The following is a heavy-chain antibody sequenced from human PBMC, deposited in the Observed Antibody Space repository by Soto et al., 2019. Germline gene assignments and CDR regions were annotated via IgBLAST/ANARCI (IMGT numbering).Heavy chain of an antibody. D-gene: IGHD3-22*01. CDR3: ASHYYDSSGS. CDR1: GGTFSSYA. CDR2: ISGSGGST. V-gene: IGHV3-23*01. Sequence: GGSLRLSCAASGGTFSSYAMSWIRQAPGKGLEWVSAISGSGGSTYYADSVKGRFTISRDNSKNTLYLQMNSLRAEDTAVYYCASHYYDSSGSSGQGTLVTVSS. J-gene: IGHJ5*02.